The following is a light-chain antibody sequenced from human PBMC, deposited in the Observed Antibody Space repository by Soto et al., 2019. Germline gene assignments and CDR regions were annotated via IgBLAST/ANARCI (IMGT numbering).Light chain of an antibody. CDR1: QTSSSW. CDR3: QQYDNYHLT. Sequence: DIQMTQSPSTLSGSVGDRVTITCRAIQTSSSWLAWYQQKPGKAPKLLIYKASTLKSGVPSRFSGSGSGTEFTLTISSLQPDDFATYYCQQYDNYHLTFGGGTKVEI. J-gene: IGKJ4*01. V-gene: IGKV1-5*03. CDR2: KAS.